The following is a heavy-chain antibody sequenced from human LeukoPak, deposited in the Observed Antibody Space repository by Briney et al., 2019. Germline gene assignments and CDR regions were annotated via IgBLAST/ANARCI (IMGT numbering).Heavy chain of an antibody. D-gene: IGHD4-23*01. CDR1: GVSISSGGYY. CDR3: ARDIGDYGGNWFDP. J-gene: IGHJ5*02. Sequence: PSETLSLTCTVSGVSISSGGYYWSWIRQHPGKGLEWIGYIYYSGSTYYNSSLKSRVTISVDTSKNQFSLKLSSVTAADTAVYYCARDIGDYGGNWFDPWGQGTLVTVSS. CDR2: IYYSGST. V-gene: IGHV4-31*03.